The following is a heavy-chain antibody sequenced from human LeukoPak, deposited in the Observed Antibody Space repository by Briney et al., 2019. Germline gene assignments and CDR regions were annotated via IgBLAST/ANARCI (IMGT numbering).Heavy chain of an antibody. CDR2: ISYDGSNK. J-gene: IGHJ6*02. CDR1: GFTFSSYG. V-gene: IGHV3-30*18. D-gene: IGHD6-19*01. CDR3: AKDSSDSYLYYYYGMDV. Sequence: PGGSLRLSCAASGFTFSSYGMHWVRQAPGKGLEWVAVISYDGSNKYYADSVKGRFTISRDNSKNTLYLQMNSLRAEDTAVYYCAKDSSDSYLYYYYGMDVWGQGTTVTVSS.